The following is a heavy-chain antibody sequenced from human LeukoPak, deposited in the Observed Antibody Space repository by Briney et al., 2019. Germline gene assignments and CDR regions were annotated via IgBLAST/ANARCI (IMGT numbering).Heavy chain of an antibody. CDR2: IFSRGIP. V-gene: IGHV4-4*07. CDR3: ARGREYGDFFDS. CDR1: VDSSSNFY. D-gene: IGHD4-17*01. Sequence: SETLSLTCTFSVDSSSNFYWNWVRQPAGTGLEWIGHIFSRGIPNYSPSLKSRVTMSVDTSKNQFALKLTSVTAADSAVYYCARGREYGDFFDSWGQGTLVTVSS. J-gene: IGHJ4*02.